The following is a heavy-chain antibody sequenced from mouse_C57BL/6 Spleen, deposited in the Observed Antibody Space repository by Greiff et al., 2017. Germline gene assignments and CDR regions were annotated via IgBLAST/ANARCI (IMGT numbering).Heavy chain of an antibody. D-gene: IGHD1-1*01. CDR2: IYTSDSET. Sequence: QVQLQQPGAELVRPGSSVKLSCKASGYTFTSYWMDWVKQRPGQGLEWIGNIYTSDSETHYNQKFKDKATLTVDKSSSTAYMQLSSLTSEDSAVYYCARGYYGSRGAMDYWGQGTSVTVSS. J-gene: IGHJ4*01. CDR1: GYTFTSYW. CDR3: ARGYYGSRGAMDY. V-gene: IGHV1-61*01.